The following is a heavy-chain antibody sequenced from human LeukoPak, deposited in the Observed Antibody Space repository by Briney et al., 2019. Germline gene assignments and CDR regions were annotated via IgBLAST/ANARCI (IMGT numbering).Heavy chain of an antibody. CDR3: ARPVEDSSGYSHAEYFQH. Sequence: PGGSRILSGAASGFTLSSYSMNLVRPAPGKGLEGVSSIYSSSSYIYYADSVKGRFPISRDNAKNSLYLQMNSLRAEDTAVYYCARPVEDSSGYSHAEYFQHCGQGTLVPVSS. D-gene: IGHD3-22*01. CDR2: IYSSSSYI. V-gene: IGHV3-21*01. J-gene: IGHJ1*01. CDR1: GFTLSSYS.